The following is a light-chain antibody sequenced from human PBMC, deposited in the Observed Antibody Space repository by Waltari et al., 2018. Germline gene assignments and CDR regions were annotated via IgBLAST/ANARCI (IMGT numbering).Light chain of an antibody. J-gene: IGKJ2*01. CDR1: QSLSVAY. CDR3: QQYDTSPGT. Sequence: EIVLTQSPSTLSLSAGDTATLSCRASQSLSVAYLAWYQHRSGQAPSLLIYGAYYRATGIPDRFSGSGSGTDFTLTITRLEPDDFAVYYCQQYDTSPGTFGQGTNLEI. V-gene: IGKV3-20*01. CDR2: GAY.